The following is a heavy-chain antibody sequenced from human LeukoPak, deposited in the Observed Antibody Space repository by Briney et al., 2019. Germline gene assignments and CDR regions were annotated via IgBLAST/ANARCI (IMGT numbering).Heavy chain of an antibody. CDR1: GYTLTGYY. CDR2: MNPNSGGT. CDR3: ARDKLGLGELSLYDQ. V-gene: IGHV1-2*02. J-gene: IGHJ5*02. D-gene: IGHD3-16*02. Sequence: ASVKVSCKASGYTLTGYYMHWVRQAPGQGLEWMGWMNPNSGGTKYAQKFQGRVTMTRDTSISTAYMELSRLRSDDTAMYYCARDKLGLGELSLYDQWGQGTLATVFS.